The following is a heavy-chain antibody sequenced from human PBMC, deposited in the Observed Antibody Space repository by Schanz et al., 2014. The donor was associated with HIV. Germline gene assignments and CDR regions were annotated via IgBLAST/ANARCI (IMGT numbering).Heavy chain of an antibody. V-gene: IGHV3-23*04. D-gene: IGHD2-15*01. CDR2: ISGGGGDT. Sequence: EVQLVESGGGLVQPGRSLRLSCAASGFTFSNYAMSWVRQAPGKGLEWVSGISGGGGDTYYADSVKGRFTISRDDAKSSLFLQMNSLRAEDTAVYYCARGGIWEWDQPDFDYWGQGTLVTVSS. CDR1: GFTFSNYA. CDR3: ARGGIWEWDQPDFDY. J-gene: IGHJ4*02.